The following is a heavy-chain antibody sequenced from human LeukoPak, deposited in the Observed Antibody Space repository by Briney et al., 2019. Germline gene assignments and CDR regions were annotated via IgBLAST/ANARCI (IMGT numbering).Heavy chain of an antibody. V-gene: IGHV4-31*03. CDR1: GGSISSGGYY. Sequence: SQTLSLTCTVSGGSISSGGYYWSWIRQHPGKGLEWIGYIYNSGSTYYNPSLKSRVTISVDTSKNQFSLKLSSVTAADTAVYYCARTGTTPFNNWFDPWGQGTLVTVSS. D-gene: IGHD1-1*01. CDR2: IYNSGST. J-gene: IGHJ5*02. CDR3: ARTGTTPFNNWFDP.